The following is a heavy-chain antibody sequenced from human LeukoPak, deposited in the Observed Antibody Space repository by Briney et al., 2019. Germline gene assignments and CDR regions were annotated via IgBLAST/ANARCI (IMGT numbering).Heavy chain of an antibody. J-gene: IGHJ4*02. CDR1: GYSISSGYY. V-gene: IGHV4-38-2*02. CDR2: IYHSGST. D-gene: IGHD3-10*01. CDR3: ARIITMVRGVISYYFDY. Sequence: SETLSLTCTVSGYSISSGYYWGWIRQPPGKGLEWIGSIYHSGSTYYNPSLKSRVTISVDTSKNQFSLKLSSVTAADTAVYYCARIITMVRGVISYYFDYWGQGTLVTVSS.